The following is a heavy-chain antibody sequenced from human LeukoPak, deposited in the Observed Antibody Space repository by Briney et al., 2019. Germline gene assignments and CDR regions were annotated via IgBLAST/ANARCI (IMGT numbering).Heavy chain of an antibody. CDR1: GYTFTGYY. D-gene: IGHD7-27*01. CDR3: ARDLGSHDAFDI. CDR2: INPNSGGT. Sequence: GASVKVSCKASGYTFTGYYMHWVRQAPGQGLEWMGWINPNSGGTNYAQKFQGRVTMTRDASISTAYMELSRLRSDDTAVYYCARDLGSHDAFDIWGQGTMVTVSS. V-gene: IGHV1-2*02. J-gene: IGHJ3*02.